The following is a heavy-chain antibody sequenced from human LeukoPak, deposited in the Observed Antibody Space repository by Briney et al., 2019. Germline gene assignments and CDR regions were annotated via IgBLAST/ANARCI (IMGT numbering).Heavy chain of an antibody. CDR2: SDSVGNT. CDR3: AKDPGGSYLSFDY. V-gene: IGHV3-23*01. Sequence: GESLRLSCAASGFTFSSYDMTWVRQVPGKGLEWVSTSDSVGNTFYADSVKGRFTISRDNSKNTLYLQMNSLRAEDTAVYYCAKDPGGSYLSFDYWGQGTLVTVSS. CDR1: GFTFSSYD. D-gene: IGHD1-26*01. J-gene: IGHJ4*02.